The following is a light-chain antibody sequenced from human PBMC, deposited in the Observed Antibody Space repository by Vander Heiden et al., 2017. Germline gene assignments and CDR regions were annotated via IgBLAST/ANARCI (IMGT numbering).Light chain of an antibody. CDR1: QSLSSS. J-gene: IGKJ2*01. Sequence: EIVMTQSPATLSLSPGDTATLTRRASQSLSSSFLAWYQQKPGQAPRLLIYGASTRATGIPGRFSGSGSGTEFTLTISSLQSEDFAVYHCQQYHNWPFTFGQGTKLEI. CDR2: GAS. CDR3: QQYHNWPFT. V-gene: IGKV3-15*01.